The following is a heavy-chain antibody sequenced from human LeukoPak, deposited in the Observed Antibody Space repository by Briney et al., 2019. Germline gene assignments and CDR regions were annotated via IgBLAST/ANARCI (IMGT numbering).Heavy chain of an antibody. CDR1: GFTFNNYG. CDR3: AEDRETTASGTFDF. J-gene: IGHJ4*02. D-gene: IGHD6-13*01. Sequence: PGGSPRLSCAASGFTFNNYGMHYVRQAPGKGLEWVAVISDDGRNKNYADSVKGRFTISRDSSNNTLYLQMNSLRAEDTGVYFCAEDRETTASGTFDFRGQGTLVTVSS. CDR2: ISDDGRNK. V-gene: IGHV3-30*18.